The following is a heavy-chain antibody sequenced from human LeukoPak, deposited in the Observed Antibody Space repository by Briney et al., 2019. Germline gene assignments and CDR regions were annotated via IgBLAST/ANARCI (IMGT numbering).Heavy chain of an antibody. CDR3: AKSPDTILSRHFDY. Sequence: GSLRLSCAASGFTFSSYGMHWVRQAPGKGLEWVAFIRYDGSNKYYADSVKGRFTISRDNSKNTLYLQMNSLRAEDTAVYYCAKSPDTILSRHFDYWGQGTLVTVSS. V-gene: IGHV3-30*02. CDR2: IRYDGSNK. D-gene: IGHD3-3*01. J-gene: IGHJ4*02. CDR1: GFTFSSYG.